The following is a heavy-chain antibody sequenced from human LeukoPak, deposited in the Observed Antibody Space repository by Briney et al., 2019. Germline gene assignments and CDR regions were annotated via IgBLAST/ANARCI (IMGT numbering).Heavy chain of an antibody. Sequence: SETLSLTCTVSGGSFSSSSYYWGWIRQPPGKGLEWIGEINHSGSTNYNPSLKSRVTISVDTSKNQFSLKLSSVTAADTAVYYCAREEPYGSGSYYPPHPNWFDPWGQGTLVTVSS. D-gene: IGHD3-10*01. CDR2: INHSGST. J-gene: IGHJ5*02. CDR1: GGSFSSSSYY. CDR3: AREEPYGSGSYYPPHPNWFDP. V-gene: IGHV4-39*07.